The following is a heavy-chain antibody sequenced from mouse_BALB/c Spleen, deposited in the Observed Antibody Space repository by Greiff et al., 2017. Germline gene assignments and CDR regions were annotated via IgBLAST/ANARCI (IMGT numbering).Heavy chain of an antibody. CDR2: ISSGSSTI. CDR3: ARSIVSYYYAMDY. J-gene: IGHJ4*01. V-gene: IGHV5-17*02. CDR1: GFTFSSFG. Sequence: EVKLVESGGGLVQPGGSRKLSCAASGFTFSSFGMHWVRQAPEKGLEWVAYISSGSSTIYYADTVKGRFTISRDNPKNTLFLQMTSLRSEDTAMYYCARSIVSYYYAMDYWGQGTSVTVSS. D-gene: IGHD2-10*02.